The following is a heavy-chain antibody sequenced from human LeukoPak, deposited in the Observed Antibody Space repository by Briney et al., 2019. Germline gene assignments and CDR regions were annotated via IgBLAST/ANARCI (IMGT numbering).Heavy chain of an antibody. D-gene: IGHD5-12*01. J-gene: IGHJ6*02. CDR3: ARDVSGYDSSVYGMDV. Sequence: GGSLRLSCAASGFTFSSYAMSWVRQAPGKGLEWVSSISSSSSYIYYADSVKGRFTISRDNAKNSLYLQMNSLRAEDTAVYYCARDVSGYDSSVYGMDVWGQGTTVTVSS. CDR2: ISSSSSYI. CDR1: GFTFSSYA. V-gene: IGHV3-21*01.